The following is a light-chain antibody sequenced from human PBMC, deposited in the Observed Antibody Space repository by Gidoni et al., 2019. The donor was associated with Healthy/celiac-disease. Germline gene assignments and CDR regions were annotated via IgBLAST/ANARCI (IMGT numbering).Light chain of an antibody. CDR3: MQSIPHPPT. V-gene: IGKV2D-29*01. Sequence: LLTQTPLSLSVTPGQPAPISCKSSQSLLHSDGKTYLYWYLQQPGQPPQLLIYEVSNRFSGVLDRFSGSGSVTEFTPKISRVDAEDCGVYYCMQSIPHPPTFGQGTKVEIK. CDR2: EVS. CDR1: QSLLHSDGKTY. J-gene: IGKJ1*01.